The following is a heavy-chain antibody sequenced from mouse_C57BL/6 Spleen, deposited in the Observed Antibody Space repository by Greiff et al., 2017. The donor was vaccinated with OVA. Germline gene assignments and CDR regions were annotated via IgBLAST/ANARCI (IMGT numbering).Heavy chain of an antibody. V-gene: IGHV1-77*01. CDR3: ARADGYDGYYYAMDY. CDR1: GYTFTDYY. Sequence: VQLQQSGAELVKPGASVKISCKASGYTFTDYYINWVKQRPGQGLEWIGKIGPGSGSTYYNEKFKGKATLTADKSPSTAYMQLSSLTSEDSAVYFCARADGYDGYYYAMDYWGQGTSVTVSS. CDR2: IGPGSGST. J-gene: IGHJ4*01. D-gene: IGHD2-2*01.